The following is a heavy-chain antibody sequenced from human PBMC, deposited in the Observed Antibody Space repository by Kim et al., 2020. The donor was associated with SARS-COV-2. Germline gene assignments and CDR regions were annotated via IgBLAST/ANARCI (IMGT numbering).Heavy chain of an antibody. CDR3: ARDRVDDFWSGYYMRVFDY. D-gene: IGHD3-3*01. J-gene: IGHJ4*02. Sequence: GRVTITRDTSASTAYMELSSLRSEDTAVYYCARDRVDDFWSGYYMRVFDYWGQGTLVTVSS. V-gene: IGHV1-3*01.